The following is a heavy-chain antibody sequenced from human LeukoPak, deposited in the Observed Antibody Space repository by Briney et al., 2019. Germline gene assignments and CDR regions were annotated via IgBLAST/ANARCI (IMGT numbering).Heavy chain of an antibody. D-gene: IGHD4-17*01. V-gene: IGHV5-51*01. CDR3: ARYYGDRFYFDY. CDR1: GYSFTTYW. Sequence: RGESLKISCKGSGYSFTTYWIAWARQMPGKGLEWMGIIYPGDSDTRYSPSFQGQVTISADKSISTAYLQWSSLKASDTAMFYCARYYGDRFYFDYWGQGTLVTVSS. J-gene: IGHJ4*02. CDR2: IYPGDSDT.